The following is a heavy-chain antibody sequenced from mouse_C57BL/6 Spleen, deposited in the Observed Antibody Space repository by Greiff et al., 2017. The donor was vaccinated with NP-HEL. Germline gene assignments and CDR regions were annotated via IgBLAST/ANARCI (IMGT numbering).Heavy chain of an antibody. Sequence: VQRVESGPGLVQPSQSLSITCTVSGFSLTSYGVHWVRQSPGKGLEWLGVIGRGGSNDYNAAFMSRLSITKDNSKSQVFFKMNSLQADDTAIYYCTTTYYYGRRDYYAMDYWGQGTSVTVSS. CDR1: GFSLTSYG. D-gene: IGHD1-1*01. V-gene: IGHV2-5*01. J-gene: IGHJ4*01. CDR2: IGRGGSN. CDR3: TTTYYYGRRDYYAMDY.